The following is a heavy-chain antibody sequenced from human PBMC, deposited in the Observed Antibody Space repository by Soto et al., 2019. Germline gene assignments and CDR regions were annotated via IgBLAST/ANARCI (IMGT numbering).Heavy chain of an antibody. CDR1: GYTFTAYY. J-gene: IGHJ4*02. D-gene: IGHD2-2*01. Sequence: QVQLVQSGAEVKKPGASVRVSCEASGYTFTAYYIHWVRQAPGQGLEWMGRINVDTGGTTFAQKFQGRVTLTRDTSISTAYMEVTGLKSDDTAMYYCARDWPFAVLVSSFAFDFWGQGTLVTVSS. CDR3: ARDWPFAVLVSSFAFDF. V-gene: IGHV1-2*06. CDR2: INVDTGGT.